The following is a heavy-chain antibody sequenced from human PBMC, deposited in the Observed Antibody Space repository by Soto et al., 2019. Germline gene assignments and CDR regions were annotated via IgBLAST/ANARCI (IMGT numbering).Heavy chain of an antibody. CDR3: AGTTPNYYYYGMDV. CDR2: FDPEDGET. V-gene: IGHV1-24*01. CDR1: GYTLTELS. D-gene: IGHD1-7*01. J-gene: IGHJ6*02. Sequence: GASVKVSCKVSGYTLTELSMHWVRQAPGKGLEWMGGFDPEDGETIYAQKFQGRVTMTEDTSTDTAYMELSSLRSEDTAVYYCAGTTPNYYYYGMDVWGQGTTVTVSS.